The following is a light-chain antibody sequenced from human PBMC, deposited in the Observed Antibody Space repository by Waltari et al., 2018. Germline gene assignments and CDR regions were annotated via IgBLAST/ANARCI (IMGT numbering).Light chain of an antibody. V-gene: IGKV3-11*01. CDR2: AAS. Sequence: EIVLTQSPVTLSLSPGERATLSCRASQSVGSYLAWYQQKPGQAPRLLIYAASNRATGIPARFSGSGSGTDFTLTSSSLEPEDSAVYYCQHRAHWPPDATFGPGTKVDIK. J-gene: IGKJ3*01. CDR1: QSVGSY. CDR3: QHRAHWPPDAT.